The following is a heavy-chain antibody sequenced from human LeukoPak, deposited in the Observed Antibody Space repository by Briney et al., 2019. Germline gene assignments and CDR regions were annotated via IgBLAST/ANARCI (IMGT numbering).Heavy chain of an antibody. CDR3: ARGSSWYLTYYYYGMDV. CDR1: GGSISSSSYS. Sequence: PSETLSLTCTVSGGSISSSSYSWSWIRQPPGKGLEWIGYIYHSGSTYYNPSLKSRVTISVDRSKNQFSLKLSSVTAADTAVYYCARGSSWYLTYYYYGMDVWGQGTTVTVSS. D-gene: IGHD6-19*01. J-gene: IGHJ6*02. V-gene: IGHV4-30-2*01. CDR2: IYHSGST.